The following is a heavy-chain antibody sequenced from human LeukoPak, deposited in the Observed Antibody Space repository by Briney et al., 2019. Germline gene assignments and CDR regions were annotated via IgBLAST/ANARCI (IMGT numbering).Heavy chain of an antibody. Sequence: GASVNVSCKASGYTFTSYVMNWVGQAPGQGLEGMGWINTNTGNPTYARGLSGRFVFSFDTSVSTAYLQISSLKAEDTAVYYCARSMEQWLVHLDYGGQGTLVTVSS. CDR2: INTNTGNP. CDR3: ARSMEQWLVHLDY. V-gene: IGHV7-4-1*02. CDR1: GYTFTSYV. J-gene: IGHJ4*02. D-gene: IGHD6-19*01.